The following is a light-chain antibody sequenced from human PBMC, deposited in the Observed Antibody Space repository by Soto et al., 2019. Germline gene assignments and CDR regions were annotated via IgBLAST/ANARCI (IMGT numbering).Light chain of an antibody. CDR2: EDS. J-gene: IGLJ2*01. Sequence: NFMLTQPHSVSESPGKTVTISCTRSSGSIAGYYVQWYQQRPDSAPTTVIYEDSQRPSGVPDRFSGSIDSPSNSASLTISTLKPEDEADYFFQSYDSNDHVVFGGGTKLTVL. V-gene: IGLV6-57*04. CDR1: SGSIAGYY. CDR3: QSYDSNDHVV.